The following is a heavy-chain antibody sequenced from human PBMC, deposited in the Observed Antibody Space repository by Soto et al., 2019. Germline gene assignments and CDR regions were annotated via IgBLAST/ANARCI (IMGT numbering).Heavy chain of an antibody. CDR3: ARAYSSGLDY. D-gene: IGHD6-19*01. CDR1: GVSLITVLRR. J-gene: IGHJ4*02. CDR2: IDWDDDK. V-gene: IGHV2-70*04. Sequence: SGPTLVNPTQTLTLTFTFSGVSLITVLRRGSGIRQPPGKALEWLARIDWDDDKFYSTSLKTRLTISKDTSKNQVVLTMTNMDPVDTATYYCARAYSSGLDYWGQGTLVTVSS.